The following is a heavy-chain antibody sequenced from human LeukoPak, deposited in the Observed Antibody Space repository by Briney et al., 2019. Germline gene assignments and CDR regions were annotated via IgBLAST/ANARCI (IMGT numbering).Heavy chain of an antibody. Sequence: GASVKVSCKASGYTFTDYYMHWVRQAPGQGLEWMGIINPSGGSTSYAQKFQGRVTMTRDTSTSTVYMELSSLRSEDTAVYYCARDRGLGYCSSTSCRGNYFDYWGQGTLVTVSS. J-gene: IGHJ4*02. CDR1: GYTFTDYY. CDR3: ARDRGLGYCSSTSCRGNYFDY. CDR2: INPSGGST. V-gene: IGHV1-46*01. D-gene: IGHD2-2*01.